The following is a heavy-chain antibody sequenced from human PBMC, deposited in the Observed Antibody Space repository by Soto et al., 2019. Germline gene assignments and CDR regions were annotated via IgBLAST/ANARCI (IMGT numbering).Heavy chain of an antibody. J-gene: IGHJ4*02. CDR2: ISGSGGST. Sequence: GGSLRLSCAASGFTFSSYAMSWVRQAPGKGLEWVSAISGSGGSTYYADSVKDRFTISRDNSKNTLYLQMNSLRAEDTAVYYCAKDSALKCSGGSCYYFDYWGQGTLVTVSS. D-gene: IGHD2-15*01. CDR3: AKDSALKCSGGSCYYFDY. V-gene: IGHV3-23*01. CDR1: GFTFSSYA.